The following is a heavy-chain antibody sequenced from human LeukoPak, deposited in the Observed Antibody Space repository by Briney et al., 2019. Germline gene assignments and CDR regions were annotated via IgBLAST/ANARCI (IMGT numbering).Heavy chain of an antibody. CDR2: IWYDGGNK. CDR3: ARDRCGGDCYSQDNWFDP. J-gene: IGHJ5*02. CDR1: GFTFSSYG. V-gene: IGHV3-33*01. D-gene: IGHD2-21*02. Sequence: GGSLRLSCAASGFTFSSYGMHWVRQAPGKGLEWVAVIWYDGGNKYYADSVKGRFTISRDNSKNTLYLQMSSLRAEDTAVYYCARDRCGGDCYSQDNWFDPWGQGTLVTVSS.